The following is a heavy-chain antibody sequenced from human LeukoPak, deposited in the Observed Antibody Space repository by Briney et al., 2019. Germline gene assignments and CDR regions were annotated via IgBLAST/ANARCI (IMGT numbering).Heavy chain of an antibody. CDR3: ARGNVDTSGNWFDP. Sequence: PSETLSLTCTVSGGSISSYYWSWIRQPPGKGLEWIGYIYYSGSTNYNPSLKSRVTISVDTSKNQFSLKLSSVTAADTAVYYCARGNVDTSGNWFDPWGQGTLVTVSS. CDR1: GGSISSYY. D-gene: IGHD5-18*01. V-gene: IGHV4-59*01. CDR2: IYYSGST. J-gene: IGHJ5*02.